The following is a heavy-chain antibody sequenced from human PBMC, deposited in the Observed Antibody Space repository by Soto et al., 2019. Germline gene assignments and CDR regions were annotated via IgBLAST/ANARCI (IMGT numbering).Heavy chain of an antibody. V-gene: IGHV3-53*01. D-gene: IGHD1-7*01. Sequence: GSLRLSCAASGFTVSSNYMSWVRQAPGKGLEWVSVIYSGGSTYYADSVKGRFTISRDNSKNTLYLQMNSLRAEDTAVYYCARGIRDWNYLYYYYGMDVWGQGTTVTVSS. CDR2: IYSGGST. CDR1: GFTVSSNY. J-gene: IGHJ6*02. CDR3: ARGIRDWNYLYYYYGMDV.